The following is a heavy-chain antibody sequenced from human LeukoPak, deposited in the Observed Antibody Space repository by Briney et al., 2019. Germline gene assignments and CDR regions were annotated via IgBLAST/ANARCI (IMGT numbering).Heavy chain of an antibody. CDR2: IYYSGST. Sequence: PSETLSLTCTVSGGSISSYYWSWIRQPPGKGLEWLRYIYYSGSTNYNPSLKSRVTISVDTSKNQFSLKLSSVTAADTAVYYCARDVDYGDYRDAFDIWGQGTMVTVSS. D-gene: IGHD4-17*01. CDR3: ARDVDYGDYRDAFDI. V-gene: IGHV4-59*01. CDR1: GGSISSYY. J-gene: IGHJ3*02.